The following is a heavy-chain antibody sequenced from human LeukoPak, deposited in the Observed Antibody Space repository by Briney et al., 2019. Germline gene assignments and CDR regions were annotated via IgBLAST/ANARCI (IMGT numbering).Heavy chain of an antibody. J-gene: IGHJ4*02. Sequence: PGGSLRLSCAASRFTFSNYGMSWVRQAPGKGLEWVSAISSSGDNTYYADSVKGRFTISRDNSKNTLYLQMNSLGAEDTAVYYCANSKGEYSYGHPYYFDYWGQGTLVTVSS. V-gene: IGHV3-23*01. CDR2: ISSSGDNT. CDR3: ANSKGEYSYGHPYYFDY. D-gene: IGHD5-18*01. CDR1: RFTFSNYG.